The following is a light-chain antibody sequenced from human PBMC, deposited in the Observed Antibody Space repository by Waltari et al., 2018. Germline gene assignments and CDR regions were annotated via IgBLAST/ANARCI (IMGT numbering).Light chain of an antibody. CDR1: SGSIASNY. CDR3: QSYDASNHGV. CDR2: EDN. V-gene: IGLV6-57*02. Sequence: NFMLTQPHSVSESPGKTVTISCTGSSGSIASNYVQWYQQRPGSVPTTVIFEDNQRPSGVPDRFSGSIDSPSNSASLTISGLKTEDEADYYCQSYDASNHGVFGGGTKLTVL. J-gene: IGLJ2*01.